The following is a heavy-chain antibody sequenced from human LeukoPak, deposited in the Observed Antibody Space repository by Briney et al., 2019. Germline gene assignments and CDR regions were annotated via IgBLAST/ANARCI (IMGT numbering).Heavy chain of an antibody. J-gene: IGHJ3*02. CDR2: IIPIFGTA. CDR3: ARDEGAKIAFHI. CDR1: GYTFTSYG. V-gene: IGHV1-69*06. D-gene: IGHD1-26*01. Sequence: SVKVSCNASGYTFTSYGISWVRQAPGQGLEWMGRIIPIFGTANYAQKFQDRVTITADKSTGTAYMELSSLRSEDTAVYYRARDEGAKIAFHIWGQGTMVTVSS.